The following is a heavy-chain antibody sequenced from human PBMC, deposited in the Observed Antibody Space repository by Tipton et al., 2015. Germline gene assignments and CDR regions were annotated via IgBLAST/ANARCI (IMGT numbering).Heavy chain of an antibody. CDR1: GFTFSSYA. J-gene: IGHJ4*02. Sequence: SLRLSCAASGFTFSSYAMHWVRQAPGKGLEWVAVIWYGGSNKYFEDSVKGRFIISRDNLKNTLYLQMNSLRAEDTAVYYCARDTQGAYFDYWGQGTLVTVSS. CDR3: ARDTQGAYFDY. CDR2: IWYGGSNK. V-gene: IGHV3-33*01.